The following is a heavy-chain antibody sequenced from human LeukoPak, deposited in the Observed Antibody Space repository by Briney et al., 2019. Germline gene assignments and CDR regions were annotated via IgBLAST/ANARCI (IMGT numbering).Heavy chain of an antibody. J-gene: IGHJ6*03. CDR2: MNPNSGNT. V-gene: IGHV1-8*03. CDR1: GYTFTIYD. Sequence: ASVKVSFKASGYTFTIYDINWVRQAPGQGREGMGWMNPNSGNTGYAQKFQGRVTITRNTSISTAYMELSSLRSEDTAVYYCARGRIQLWLKGLRVKYYYMDVWGKGTTVTVSS. CDR3: ARGRIQLWLKGLRVKYYYMDV. D-gene: IGHD5-18*01.